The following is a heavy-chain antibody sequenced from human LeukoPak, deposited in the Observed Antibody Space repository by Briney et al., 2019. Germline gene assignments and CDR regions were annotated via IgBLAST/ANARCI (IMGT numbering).Heavy chain of an antibody. CDR3: AIWATLIHETGY. J-gene: IGHJ4*02. V-gene: IGHV3-21*01. CDR2: ISSSSSYI. Sequence: PGGSLRLSCAASGFTFSGYSMNWVRQAPGKELEWVSSISSSSSYIYYADSVKGRFTISRDNAQNSLYLQMNSLRAEDTAVYYCAIWATLIHETGYWGQGTLVTVSS. CDR1: GFTFSGYS. D-gene: IGHD3-9*01.